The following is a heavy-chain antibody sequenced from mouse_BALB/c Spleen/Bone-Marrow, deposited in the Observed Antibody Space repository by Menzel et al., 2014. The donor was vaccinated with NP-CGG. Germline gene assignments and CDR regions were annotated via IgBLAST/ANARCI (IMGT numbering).Heavy chain of an antibody. CDR2: ILPGSGST. D-gene: IGHD2-2*01. J-gene: IGHJ3*01. V-gene: IGHV1-9*01. CDR3: ARGGYGYLFAY. CDR1: GYTFNSYW. Sequence: VQLQQSGAELMKPGASVKISCKATGYTFNSYWIEWVKQRPGHGLEWIGEILPGSGSTNYNEKFKGKATFTTDTSSNTAYMQRSSLTSEDSAVYYCARGGYGYLFAYWGQGTLVTVSA.